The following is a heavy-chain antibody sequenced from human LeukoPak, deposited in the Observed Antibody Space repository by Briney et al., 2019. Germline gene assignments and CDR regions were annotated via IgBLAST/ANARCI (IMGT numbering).Heavy chain of an antibody. Sequence: SETLSLTCAVYGGSFSGYYWSWIRQPPGKGLEWIGEINHSGSTNYNPSLKSRVTISVDTSKNQFSLKLSSVTAADTAVYYCARLRFYDYVWGSYRYTYYFDYWGQGTLVTVSP. D-gene: IGHD3-16*02. J-gene: IGHJ4*02. CDR1: GGSFSGYY. V-gene: IGHV4-34*01. CDR3: ARLRFYDYVWGSYRYTYYFDY. CDR2: INHSGST.